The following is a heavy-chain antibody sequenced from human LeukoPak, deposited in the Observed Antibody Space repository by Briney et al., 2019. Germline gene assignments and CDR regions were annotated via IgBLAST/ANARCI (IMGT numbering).Heavy chain of an antibody. Sequence: GGSLRLSCAPSGFTFSSYGMHWVRQAPGKGLEWVALIRYDGTNIYYTDSVKGRFTISRDNSKNTLYLQMNSLRAEDTAVYYCARVGYYDSSGYFPYGMDVWGQGTTVTVSS. J-gene: IGHJ6*02. CDR3: ARVGYYDSSGYFPYGMDV. D-gene: IGHD3-22*01. CDR1: GFTFSSYG. V-gene: IGHV3-30*02. CDR2: IRYDGTNI.